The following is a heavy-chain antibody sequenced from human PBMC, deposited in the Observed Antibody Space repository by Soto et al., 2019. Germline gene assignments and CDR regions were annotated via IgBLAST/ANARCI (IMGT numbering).Heavy chain of an antibody. D-gene: IGHD3-10*01. V-gene: IGHV3-33*01. CDR1: GFTFSSYG. J-gene: IGHJ6*02. CDR3: ARDAAGSSSPSYYYYGMDV. Sequence: GGSLRLSCAASGFTFSSYGMHWVRQAPGKGLEWVAVIWYDGSNKYYADSVKGRFTISRDNSKNTLYLQMNSLRAEDTAVYYCARDAAGSSSPSYYYYGMDVWGQGTTVTVSS. CDR2: IWYDGSNK.